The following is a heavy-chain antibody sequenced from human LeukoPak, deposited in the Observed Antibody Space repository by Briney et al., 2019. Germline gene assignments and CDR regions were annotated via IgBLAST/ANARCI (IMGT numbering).Heavy chain of an antibody. CDR2: FDPEDGET. V-gene: IGHV1-24*01. J-gene: IGHJ5*01. Sequence: ASVKVSCKVSGYTLSELSMHWVRQAPGKGLEWMGGFDPEDGETIYAQKFQGRVTMTEDTSTDTAYMELSSLRSEDTAVYYCATDLGVLLYFDSPPVFDSWGQGTLVTVSS. D-gene: IGHD3-9*01. CDR1: GYTLSELS. CDR3: ATDLGVLLYFDSPPVFDS.